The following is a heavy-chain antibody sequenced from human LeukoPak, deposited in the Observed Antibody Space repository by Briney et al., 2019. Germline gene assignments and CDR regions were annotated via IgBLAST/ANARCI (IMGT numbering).Heavy chain of an antibody. D-gene: IGHD4-23*01. Sequence: GRSLRLSCAASGFTFDDYAMHWVRQAPGKGLEWVSGFSWNSGSIGYADSVKGRFTISRDNAKNSLYLQMNSLRAEDTALYYCATWPVVTGVMNYGMDVWGQGTTVTVSS. CDR1: GFTFDDYA. CDR3: ATWPVVTGVMNYGMDV. CDR2: FSWNSGSI. V-gene: IGHV3-9*01. J-gene: IGHJ6*02.